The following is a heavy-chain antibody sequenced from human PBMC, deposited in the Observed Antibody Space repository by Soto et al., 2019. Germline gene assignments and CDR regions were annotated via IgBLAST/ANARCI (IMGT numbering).Heavy chain of an antibody. J-gene: IGHJ4*02. V-gene: IGHV3-30-3*01. CDR1: GFTFSSYA. CDR2: ISYDGSSK. Sequence: QVQLVESGGGVVQPGRSLRLSWAASGFTFSSYAMHWVRQAPGKGLEWVAVISYDGSSKYYADSVKGRFTISRDNSKNTRYLQMNSLRAEDTAVYYCAREAAYGITCYFDYWGQGTLVTVPS. D-gene: IGHD4-17*01. CDR3: AREAAYGITCYFDY.